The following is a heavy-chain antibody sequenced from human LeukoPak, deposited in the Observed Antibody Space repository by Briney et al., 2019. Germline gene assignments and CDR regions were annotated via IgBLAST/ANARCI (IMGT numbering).Heavy chain of an antibody. J-gene: IGHJ4*02. CDR2: IYSDGSRT. V-gene: IGHV3-64D*06. CDR3: VKSPGSGWPV. CDR1: GFTFSSFA. D-gene: IGHD6-19*01. Sequence: GGSLRLSCAASGFTFSSFAMHWVRQAPGKGLEYLSAIYSDGSRTYFADSVKGRFTISRDNSKNTLYFEMSSLRVEDTAVYYCVKSPGSGWPVWGQGTLLTVSS.